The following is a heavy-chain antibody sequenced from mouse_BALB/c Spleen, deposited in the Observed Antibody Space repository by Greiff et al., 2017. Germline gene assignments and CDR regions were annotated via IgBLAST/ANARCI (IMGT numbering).Heavy chain of an antibody. CDR3: AIYGYDGRGYAMDY. J-gene: IGHJ4*01. Sequence: QVQLQQPGAELVMPGASVKMSCKASGYTFTDYWMHWVKQRPGQGLEWIGAIDTSDSYTSYNPKFTGKATLTVDESTSTAYMQLSSLTSEDSAVYYCAIYGYDGRGYAMDYWGQGTSVTVSS. CDR1: GYTFTDYW. CDR2: IDTSDSYT. D-gene: IGHD2-2*01. V-gene: IGHV1-69*01.